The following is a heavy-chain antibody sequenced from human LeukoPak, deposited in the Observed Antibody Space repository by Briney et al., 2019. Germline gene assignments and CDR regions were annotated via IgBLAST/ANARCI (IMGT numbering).Heavy chain of an antibody. CDR3: ARTSGSYLEIFDY. CDR2: IYYSGST. J-gene: IGHJ4*02. Sequence: IGYIYYSGSTNYHPSLKSRLTISVDTSKNQFSLKLSSVTAADTAVYYCARTSGSYLEIFDYWGQGTLVTVSS. V-gene: IGHV4-59*01. D-gene: IGHD3-10*01.